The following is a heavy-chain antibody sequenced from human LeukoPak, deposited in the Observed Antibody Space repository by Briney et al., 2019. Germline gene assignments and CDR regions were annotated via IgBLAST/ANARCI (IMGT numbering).Heavy chain of an antibody. D-gene: IGHD3-3*01. Sequence: ASVKVSCKASGYTFTGYYMHWVRQAPGQGLEWMGWINPNSGGTNYAQKFQGRVTMTRDTSISTAYMELSRLRSDDTAVYYCARDYDFWSGYYGDWFDPWGQGTLVTVSS. CDR1: GYTFTGYY. CDR3: ARDYDFWSGYYGDWFDP. V-gene: IGHV1-2*02. J-gene: IGHJ5*02. CDR2: INPNSGGT.